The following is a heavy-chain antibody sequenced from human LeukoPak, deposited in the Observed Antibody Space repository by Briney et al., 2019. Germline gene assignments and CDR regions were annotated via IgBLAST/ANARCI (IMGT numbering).Heavy chain of an antibody. CDR3: ARDQYRMVRGVIGVDYYYYGMDV. D-gene: IGHD3-10*01. CDR2: IIPIFGTA. J-gene: IGHJ6*02. Sequence: SVKVSCKASGGTFSSYAISRVRQAPGQGLEWMGGIIPIFGTANYAQKFQGRVTITADESTSTAYMELSSLRSEDTAVYYCARDQYRMVRGVIGVDYYYYGMDVWGQGTTVTVSS. V-gene: IGHV1-69*01. CDR1: GGTFSSYA.